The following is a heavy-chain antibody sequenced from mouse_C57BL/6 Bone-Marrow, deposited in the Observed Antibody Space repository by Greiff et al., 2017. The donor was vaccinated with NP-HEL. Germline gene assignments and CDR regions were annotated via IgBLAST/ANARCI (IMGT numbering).Heavy chain of an antibody. CDR2: INPSNGGT. CDR1: GYTFTSYW. Sequence: VQLQQSGTELVKPGASVQLSCKASGYTFTSYWMHWVKQRPGQGLEWIGNINPSNGGTKYNEKFKSKATLTVDQSSSTAYMQLRSLTYEVSAVFDCGGNAYYSNGGAMDDWGQGTAVTVSS. V-gene: IGHV1-53*01. J-gene: IGHJ4*01. D-gene: IGHD2-5*01. CDR3: GGNAYYSNGGAMDD.